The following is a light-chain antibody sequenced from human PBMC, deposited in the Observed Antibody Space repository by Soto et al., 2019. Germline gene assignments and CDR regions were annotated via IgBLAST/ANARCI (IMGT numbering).Light chain of an antibody. CDR3: QQYGSSGT. V-gene: IGKV3-20*01. CDR2: GAS. Sequence: TVLTQSPCTLSLSPGERDTLSCRASQSVSSYLAWYQQKPGQAPRLLIYGASNRATGIPDRFSGSGSGTDFTLTISRLEPEDFAVYYCQQYGSSGTFGQGTKVDIK. J-gene: IGKJ1*01. CDR1: QSVSSY.